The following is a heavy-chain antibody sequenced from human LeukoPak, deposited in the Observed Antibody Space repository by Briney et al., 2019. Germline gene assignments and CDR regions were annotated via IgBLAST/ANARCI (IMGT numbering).Heavy chain of an antibody. V-gene: IGHV3-11*04. CDR3: ARGTGYSSSWYSYYYMDV. CDR1: GFTFSDYY. Sequence: GGSLRLSCAASGFTFSDYYMSWIRQAPGKGLEWVSYISSSGSTIYYADSVKGRFTISRDNAKNSLYLQMNSLRAEDTAVYYCARGTGYSSSWYSYYYMDVWGKGTTVTVSS. J-gene: IGHJ6*03. CDR2: ISSSGSTI. D-gene: IGHD6-13*01.